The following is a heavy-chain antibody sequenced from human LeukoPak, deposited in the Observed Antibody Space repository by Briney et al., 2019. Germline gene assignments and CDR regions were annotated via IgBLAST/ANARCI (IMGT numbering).Heavy chain of an antibody. V-gene: IGHV3-7*01. J-gene: IGHJ4*02. CDR3: ARRGYSYVFDY. CDR2: IKEDGSEK. D-gene: IGHD5-18*01. CDR1: GFTFSSYW. Sequence: GGSLRLSCAASGFTFSSYWMSWVRQAPGKGLEWVANIKEDGSEKYYVDSVKGRFTISRDNAKNLLYLQMNSLRAEDTAVHYCARRGYSYVFDYWGQGTLVTVSS.